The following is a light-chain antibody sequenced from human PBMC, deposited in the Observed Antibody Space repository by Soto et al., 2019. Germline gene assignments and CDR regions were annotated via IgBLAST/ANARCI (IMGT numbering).Light chain of an antibody. CDR1: QSVSSSY. Sequence: EIVLTQSPGTLSLSPGERATLSCRASQSVSSSYLGWYQQKPGQAPRLLIFGASNRPSGIPDRFSGSGSGTDFTLTISRLEPEDFAMYYCQQYGSSPRTFGQGTRLEIK. CDR2: GAS. CDR3: QQYGSSPRT. J-gene: IGKJ5*01. V-gene: IGKV3-20*01.